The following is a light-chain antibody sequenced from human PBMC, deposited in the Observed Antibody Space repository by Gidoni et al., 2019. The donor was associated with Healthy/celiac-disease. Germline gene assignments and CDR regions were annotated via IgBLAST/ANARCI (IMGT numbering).Light chain of an antibody. CDR2: AAS. V-gene: IGKV1-27*01. CDR3: QKYNSAPPWT. Sequence: DIQMTQSPSSLSASVGDRVTITCRASQGISDYLAWYQQTPGKVPKLLIYAASTLQSGVPSRFSGSGSGTDFTLTISSLQPEDVATYYCQKYNSAPPWTFGQGTKVEIK. CDR1: QGISDY. J-gene: IGKJ1*01.